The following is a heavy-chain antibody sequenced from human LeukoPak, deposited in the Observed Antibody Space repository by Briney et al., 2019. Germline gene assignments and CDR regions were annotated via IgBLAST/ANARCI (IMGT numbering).Heavy chain of an antibody. CDR2: ARTTAEGETT. J-gene: IGHJ4*02. V-gene: IGHV3-15*01. Sequence: GGSLRLSCEGSGFNFNDAWMSWIRQAPGKGLEWVGRARTTAEGETTDYAAPVRGRFIISRDDSKSMVYLQMNRLETEDTAIYYCTAGLGKTDDDSWGQGTLVTVSS. D-gene: IGHD4-11*01. CDR1: GFNFNDAW. CDR3: TAGLGKTDDDS.